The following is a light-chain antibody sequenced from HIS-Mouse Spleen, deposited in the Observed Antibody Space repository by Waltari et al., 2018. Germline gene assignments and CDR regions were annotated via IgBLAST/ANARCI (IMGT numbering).Light chain of an antibody. Sequence: SYELTQPPSVSVSPGQTARITCSGDALPKKYAYWYQQKSGQAPVLVIYEDNKRPSGIPERFSGSSSGTMATLTISGAHVEDEADYYCYSTDSSGNHRVFGGGTKLTVL. J-gene: IGLJ2*01. CDR3: YSTDSSGNHRV. V-gene: IGLV3-10*01. CDR1: ALPKKY. CDR2: EDN.